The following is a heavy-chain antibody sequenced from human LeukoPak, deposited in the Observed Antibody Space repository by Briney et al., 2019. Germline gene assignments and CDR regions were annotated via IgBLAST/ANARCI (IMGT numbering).Heavy chain of an antibody. J-gene: IGHJ4*02. D-gene: IGHD1-26*01. Sequence: SETLSLTCTVSGGSISNYYWSWIRQPPGKGLEWIGYIYFRGTTNYNPSLKSRVTISVDTSKNQFSLKLSSVTAADTAVYYCARTSGTVVLRDFDYWGQGTLVTVSS. CDR2: IYFRGTT. CDR3: ARTSGTVVLRDFDY. CDR1: GGSISNYY. V-gene: IGHV4-59*12.